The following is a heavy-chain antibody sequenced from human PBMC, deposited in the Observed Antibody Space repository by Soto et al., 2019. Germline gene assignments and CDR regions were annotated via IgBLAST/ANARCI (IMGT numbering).Heavy chain of an antibody. CDR1: GVTFTSYG. V-gene: IGHV3-33*08. CDR3: VSGFGTSNYLFAC. Sequence: QVQLVESGGGVAQAGRSLRLSCAPYGVTFTSYGFHWVRQAPGKGLEWLALIWYDGSKTYYPDSVKGRFTISRDDSKNMLYLQMDSLRVDDTGVYSCVSGFGTSNYLFACWGQGTLVTVSS. D-gene: IGHD3-9*01. J-gene: IGHJ4*02. CDR2: IWYDGSKT.